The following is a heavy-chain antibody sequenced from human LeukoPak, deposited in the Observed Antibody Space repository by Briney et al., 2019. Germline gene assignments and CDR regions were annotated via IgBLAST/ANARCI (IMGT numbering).Heavy chain of an antibody. CDR3: ARDEWELLFDAFDI. CDR1: GFTFSSYG. CDR2: ISGSGGST. Sequence: GGTLRLSCAASGFTFSSYGMSWVRQAPGKGLEWVSAISGSGGSTYYADSVKGRFTISRDNAKNSLFLQMNSLRAEDTAVYYCARDEWELLFDAFDIWGQGTMVTVSS. J-gene: IGHJ3*02. V-gene: IGHV3-23*01. D-gene: IGHD1-26*01.